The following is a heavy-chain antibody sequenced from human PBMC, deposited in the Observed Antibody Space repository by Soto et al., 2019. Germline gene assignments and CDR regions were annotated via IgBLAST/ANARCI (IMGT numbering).Heavy chain of an antibody. J-gene: IGHJ4*02. D-gene: IGHD3-10*01. CDR3: ASMRFGELLYPFDY. CDR1: GVTFSSYA. CDR2: IIPIFGTA. V-gene: IGHV1-69*13. Sequence: VASVKVSCKASGVTFSSYAISWVRQAPLQGLEWMGGIIPIFGTANYAQKFQGRVTITADESTSTAYMELSSLRSEDTAVYYCASMRFGELLYPFDYWGQGTLVTVSS.